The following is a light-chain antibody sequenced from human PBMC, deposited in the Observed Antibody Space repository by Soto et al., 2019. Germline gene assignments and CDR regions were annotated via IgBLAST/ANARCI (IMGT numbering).Light chain of an antibody. CDR1: QSVSSN. V-gene: IGKV3-15*01. Sequence: EIVMTQSPVTLSVSPGERATLSCRASQSVSSNLAWYQRKPGQAPRLLIYGASTRATGIPARFSGSGSGTEFTLTISSLQSEDFATYYCQQYNSYRTFGQGTKVEIK. J-gene: IGKJ1*01. CDR3: QQYNSYRT. CDR2: GAS.